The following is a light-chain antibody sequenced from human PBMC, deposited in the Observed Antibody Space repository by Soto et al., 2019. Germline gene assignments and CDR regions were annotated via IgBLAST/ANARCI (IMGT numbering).Light chain of an antibody. CDR1: SSNIGAGYD. Sequence: QSVLTQPPSVSGAPGQRVTISCTGSSSNIGAGYDVHWYQLTPGVAPKLIIYANTNRASGVPDRFSGSKSGTSVSLAITGLQAEDEADYYCQSYDSSLSGPVVFGGGTKLTVL. CDR2: ANT. V-gene: IGLV1-40*01. CDR3: QSYDSSLSGPVV. J-gene: IGLJ2*01.